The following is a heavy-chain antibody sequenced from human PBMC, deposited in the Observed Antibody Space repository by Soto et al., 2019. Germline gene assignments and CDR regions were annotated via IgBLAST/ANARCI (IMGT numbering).Heavy chain of an antibody. CDR3: VGGQYYFDY. CDR1: GFPFTAYG. Sequence: QVRLVESGGGVVQPGKSLRLSCAASGFPFTAYGMHWVREGPGKGLEWVAVISYDGSNKFYADSVKGRFTISRDNSKNKLYLQMNNLRPEDTALYYCVGGQYYFDYRGQGTLVTVSS. D-gene: IGHD3-10*01. CDR2: ISYDGSNK. V-gene: IGHV3-30*03. J-gene: IGHJ4*02.